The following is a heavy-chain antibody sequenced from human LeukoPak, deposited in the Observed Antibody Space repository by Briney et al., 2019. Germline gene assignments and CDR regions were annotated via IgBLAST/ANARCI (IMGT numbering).Heavy chain of an antibody. Sequence: PSETLSLTCTVSGGSISSYYWSWIRQPPGKGLEWIGYIYYSGSTNCNPSLKSRVTISVDTSKNQFSLKLSSVTAADTAVYYCAREAYYYDSSGYLFDYWGQGTLVTVSS. J-gene: IGHJ4*02. CDR2: IYYSGST. V-gene: IGHV4-59*01. D-gene: IGHD3-22*01. CDR1: GGSISSYY. CDR3: AREAYYYDSSGYLFDY.